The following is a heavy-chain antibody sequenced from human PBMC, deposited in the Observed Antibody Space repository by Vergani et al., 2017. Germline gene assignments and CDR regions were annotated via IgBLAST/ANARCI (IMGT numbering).Heavy chain of an antibody. V-gene: IGHV3-48*03. CDR2: ISSSGSTI. J-gene: IGHJ4*02. D-gene: IGHD6-19*01. Sequence: EVQLVESGGGLVQPGGSLRLSCAASGFTFSSYEMNWVRPAPGKGLEWVSYISSSGSTIYYADSVKGRFTISRDNAKNSLYLQMNSLRAEDTAVYYCARERPDSSGWYSAADYWGQGTLVTVSS. CDR3: ARERPDSSGWYSAADY. CDR1: GFTFSSYE.